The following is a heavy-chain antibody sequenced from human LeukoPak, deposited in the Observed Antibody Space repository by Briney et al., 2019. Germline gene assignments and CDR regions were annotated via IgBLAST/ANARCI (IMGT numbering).Heavy chain of an antibody. Sequence: PGGSLRLSCVASGFTFDDYAMHWVRQAPGKGLEWVSGISWNSGSIGYADSVKGRFTISRDNAKNSLYLQMNSLRAEDMALYYCARDTPLDYWGQGTLVTVSS. V-gene: IGHV3-9*03. J-gene: IGHJ4*02. CDR2: ISWNSGSI. CDR3: ARDTPLDY. CDR1: GFTFDDYA.